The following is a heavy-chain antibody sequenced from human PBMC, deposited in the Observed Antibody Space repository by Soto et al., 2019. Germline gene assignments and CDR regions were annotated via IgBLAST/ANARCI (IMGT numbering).Heavy chain of an antibody. CDR1: GGSFRGYF. J-gene: IGHJ4*02. D-gene: IGHD3-16*01. CDR2: INDSGST. V-gene: IGHV4-34*01. CDR3: QGGDF. Sequence: SETLSLTCAVSGGSFRGYFWSWIRQSPDKGLEWIGEINDSGSTYYNPSFKSRLTISVDTSKSQISLTLTSVTAADSAVYYCQGGDFWGQGTRVTV.